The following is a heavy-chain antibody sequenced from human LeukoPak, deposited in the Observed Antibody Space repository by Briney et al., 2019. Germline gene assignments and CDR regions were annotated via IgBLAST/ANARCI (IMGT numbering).Heavy chain of an antibody. D-gene: IGHD5-18*01. Sequence: HAGGSLRLSCAASGFTFSSYWMHWVRQAPGRGLVWVSRINSDGSSTSYADSVKGRFTISRDNSKNTLYLQMNSLRAEDTAVYYCAKVVGNSYGYRDFDYWGQGTLVTVSS. J-gene: IGHJ4*02. CDR1: GFTFSSYW. CDR2: INSDGSST. V-gene: IGHV3-74*01. CDR3: AKVVGNSYGYRDFDY.